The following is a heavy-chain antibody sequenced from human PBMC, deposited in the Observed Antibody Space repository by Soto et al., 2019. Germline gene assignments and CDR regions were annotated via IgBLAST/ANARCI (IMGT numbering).Heavy chain of an antibody. CDR2: INPNSGGT. CDR1: GYTFTGYY. Sequence: ASVKVSCKASGYTFTGYYMHWVRQAPGQGLEWMGWINPNSGGTNYAQKFQGRDTMTRDTSINTAYMELSRMRSNDTAVYYCARDGQLEDYYYYGMDAGGQGTTVTDSS. V-gene: IGHV1-2*02. J-gene: IGHJ6*02. D-gene: IGHD5-18*01. CDR3: ARDGQLEDYYYYGMDA.